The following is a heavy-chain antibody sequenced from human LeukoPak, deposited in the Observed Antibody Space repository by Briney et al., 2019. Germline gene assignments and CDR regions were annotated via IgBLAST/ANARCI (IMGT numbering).Heavy chain of an antibody. CDR2: TSGSGSAI. Sequence: GGSLRLSCAASGFTFSDHYMSWIRQAPGKGPEWVAYTSGSGSAIYNADSVKGRFTISRDNAKNSLYLQMNSLGAEDTAVYYCARDRQPSRYIGMDVWGQGTTVIVS. J-gene: IGHJ6*02. CDR1: GFTFSDHY. D-gene: IGHD3-16*02. V-gene: IGHV3-11*01. CDR3: ARDRQPSRYIGMDV.